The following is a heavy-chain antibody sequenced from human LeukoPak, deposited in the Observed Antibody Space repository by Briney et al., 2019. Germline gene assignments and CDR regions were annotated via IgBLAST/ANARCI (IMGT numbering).Heavy chain of an antibody. CDR1: GFTFSSYA. CDR2: ISGSGGST. CDR3: ANGYCSGGSCYSPAAFDI. V-gene: IGHV3-23*01. J-gene: IGHJ3*02. D-gene: IGHD2-15*01. Sequence: PGGSLRLSCAASGFTFSSYAMSWVHQAPGKGLEWVSAISGSGGSTYYADSVKGRFTISRDNSKNTLYLQMNSLRAEDTAVYYCANGYCSGGSCYSPAAFDIWGQGTMVTVSS.